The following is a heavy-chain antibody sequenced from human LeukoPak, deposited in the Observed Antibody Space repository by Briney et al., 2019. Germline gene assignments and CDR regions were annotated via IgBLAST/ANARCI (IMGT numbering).Heavy chain of an antibody. J-gene: IGHJ4*02. Sequence: GGSVRLSCAASGFPFSSYRMHWVRQAPGKGLEWVSYISSSSSNIYYADSVKGRITISRYNANDSLYLQMNSLRTEDTALDYCAKKRWGPVATPDSWSQGTLVTVSS. V-gene: IGHV3-21*01. CDR2: ISSSSSNI. CDR1: GFPFSSYR. D-gene: IGHD5-12*01. CDR3: AKKRWGPVATPDS.